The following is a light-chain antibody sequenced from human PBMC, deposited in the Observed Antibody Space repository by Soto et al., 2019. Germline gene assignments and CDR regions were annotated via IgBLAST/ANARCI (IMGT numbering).Light chain of an antibody. Sequence: DIQLTRSPSTLSASVGDRVTITCRASQSVTDWLAWYQQKPGKAPKLLIYDASSLQSGVPSRFSGSGSGTEFSLTISSLQPDDFATYYCQQYYRSCTFGQGTKVDIK. J-gene: IGKJ2*02. CDR3: QQYYRSCT. CDR1: QSVTDW. V-gene: IGKV1-5*01. CDR2: DAS.